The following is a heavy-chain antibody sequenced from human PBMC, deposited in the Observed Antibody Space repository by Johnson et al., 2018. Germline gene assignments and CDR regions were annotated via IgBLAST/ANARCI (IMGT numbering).Heavy chain of an antibody. J-gene: IGHJ6*02. CDR2: IYPGDSDT. Sequence: VQLVQSGAEVKKPGESLKISCKGSGYSFTSYWIGWVRQMPGKGLEWLGIIYPGDSDTRYSPSFQGQVTIPADKSISTAYLQWSSLKASDTAMYYCARDGSRSYYYYYGMDVWGQGTTVTVSS. CDR3: ARDGSRSYYYYYGMDV. D-gene: IGHD3-10*01. CDR1: GYSFTSYW. V-gene: IGHV5-51*01.